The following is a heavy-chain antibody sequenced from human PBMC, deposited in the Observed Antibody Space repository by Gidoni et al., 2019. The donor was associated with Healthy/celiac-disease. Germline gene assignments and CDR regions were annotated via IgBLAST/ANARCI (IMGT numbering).Heavy chain of an antibody. CDR1: GCSISSSSSY. V-gene: IGHV4-39*01. D-gene: IGHD6-13*01. J-gene: IGHJ4*02. CDR3: ARLRGQQLVLDY. Sequence: QLQLQASGPGLVKPSETLSLTCTVSGCSISSSSSYWCWIRQPPGKGLEWIGSIYYIGSTYYNPSLKSRVTISVDTSKNQFSLKLSSVTAADTAVYYCARLRGQQLVLDYWGQGTLVTVSS. CDR2: IYYIGST.